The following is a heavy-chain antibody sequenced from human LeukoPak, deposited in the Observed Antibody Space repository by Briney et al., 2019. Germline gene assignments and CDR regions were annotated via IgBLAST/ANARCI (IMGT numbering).Heavy chain of an antibody. V-gene: IGHV6-1*01. CDR3: ARHPFQPRYNWNYN. J-gene: IGHJ4*02. CDR2: TYYRSKWYN. D-gene: IGHD1-7*01. Sequence: SQTLSLTCAISGDSVSSNSVAWNWIRQSPSRGLEWLGRTYYRSKWYNDYAVSLKSRITINPDTSKNQFSLQLNSVTPEDTAVYYCARHPFQPRYNWNYNWGQGTLVTVSS. CDR1: GDSVSSNSVA.